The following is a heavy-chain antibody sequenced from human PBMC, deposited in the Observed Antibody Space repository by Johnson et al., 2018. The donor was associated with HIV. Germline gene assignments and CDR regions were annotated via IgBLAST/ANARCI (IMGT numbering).Heavy chain of an antibody. Sequence: VQLVESGGDMVQPGGSLRLSCAASGFTFSSYAMHWVRQAPGKGLEYVSAIRSNGGSTYYANSVKGRFTISRDNSKNTLYLQMNSLRAEATAVYYCAKEYRGITMALDAFDIWGQGTMVTVSS. J-gene: IGHJ3*02. CDR2: IRSNGGST. CDR1: GFTFSSYA. D-gene: IGHD3-10*01. CDR3: AKEYRGITMALDAFDI. V-gene: IGHV3-64*01.